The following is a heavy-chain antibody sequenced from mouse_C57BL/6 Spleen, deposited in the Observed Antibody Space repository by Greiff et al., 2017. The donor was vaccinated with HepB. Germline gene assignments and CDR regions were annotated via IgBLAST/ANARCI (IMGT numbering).Heavy chain of an antibody. D-gene: IGHD1-1*01. CDR2: IHPNSGST. CDR1: GYTFTSYW. J-gene: IGHJ2*01. CDR3: ARSDYGSSLLDY. Sequence: VQLQQPGAELVKPGASVKLSCKASGYTFTSYWMHWVKQRPGQGLEWIGMIHPNSGSTNYNEKFKSKATLTVDKSSSTAYMQLSSLTSEDSAVYYCARSDYGSSLLDYWGQGTTLTVSS. V-gene: IGHV1-64*01.